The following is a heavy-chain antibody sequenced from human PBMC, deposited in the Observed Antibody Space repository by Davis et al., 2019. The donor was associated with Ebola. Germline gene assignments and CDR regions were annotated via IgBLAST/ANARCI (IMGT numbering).Heavy chain of an antibody. CDR3: VRDDRYAFDI. V-gene: IGHV3-11*04. J-gene: IGHJ3*02. CDR2: ISSSGSTI. CDR1: GFTFSDYY. Sequence: PGGSLRLSCAASGFTFSDYYMSWIRQAPGKGLEWVSYISSSGSTIYYADSVKGRFTISRDNAKNSLFLQLNSLRDEDTAVYYCVRDDRYAFDIWGLGTMVTVSS.